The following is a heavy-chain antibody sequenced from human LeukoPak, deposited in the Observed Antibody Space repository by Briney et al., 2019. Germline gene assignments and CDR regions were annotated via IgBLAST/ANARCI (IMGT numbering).Heavy chain of an antibody. CDR2: IKQDGSEK. CDR1: GFTFSSSW. V-gene: IGHV3-7*01. D-gene: IGHD3-16*01. Sequence: PGGSLRLSCAASGFTFSSSWMSWVRQAPGKGLEWVANIKQDGSEKYYVDSVKGRFTISRDNANNSLYLQMNSLRAEDTAVYYCARVSFYRITEYFDYWGQGNLVTVSS. J-gene: IGHJ4*02. CDR3: ARVSFYRITEYFDY.